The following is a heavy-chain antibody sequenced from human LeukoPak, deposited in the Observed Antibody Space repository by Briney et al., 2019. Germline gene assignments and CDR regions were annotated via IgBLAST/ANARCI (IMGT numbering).Heavy chain of an antibody. J-gene: IGHJ4*02. CDR1: SFTFSEYY. CDR3: ARQYCSTTTCYTDY. D-gene: IGHD2-2*02. V-gene: IGHV3-11*04. Sequence: GGSLRLSYAASSFTFSEYYITWLRQAPGKGLEWVSYIGTSGSPIYYAHSVKGRFTISRDDAKNSLYLQMTSLRADDTAVYYCARQYCSTTTCYTDYWGQGSLVTVSS. CDR2: IGTSGSPI.